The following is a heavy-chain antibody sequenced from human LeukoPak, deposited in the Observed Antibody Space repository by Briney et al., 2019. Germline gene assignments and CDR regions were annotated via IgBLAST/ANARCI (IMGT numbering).Heavy chain of an antibody. CDR3: ARGVVAATFYYYMDV. V-gene: IGHV1-2*02. Sequence: GASVKVSCKASGYTFTNYAMNWVRQAPRQGLEWMGWINPNSGGTNYAQKFQGRVTMTRDTSISTAYMELSSLTSDDTAVYYCARGVVAATFYYYMDVWGKGTTVTVSS. D-gene: IGHD2-15*01. J-gene: IGHJ6*03. CDR2: INPNSGGT. CDR1: GYTFTNYA.